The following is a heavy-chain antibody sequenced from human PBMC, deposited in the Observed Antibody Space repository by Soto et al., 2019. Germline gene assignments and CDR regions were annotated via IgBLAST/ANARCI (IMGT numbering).Heavy chain of an antibody. D-gene: IGHD6-19*01. CDR3: AGALFVAGTPFDY. CDR1: GGSISSSNW. V-gene: IGHV4-4*02. J-gene: IGHJ4*02. CDR2: IYHSGST. Sequence: QVQLQESGPGLVKPSGTLSLTCAVSGGSISSSNWWSWVRQPPGKGLEWIGEIYHSGSTTYYPPLNSRVTISADESNNQFSVTLSSVTAADTAVEYCAGALFVAGTPFDYWGQGTLVTVSS.